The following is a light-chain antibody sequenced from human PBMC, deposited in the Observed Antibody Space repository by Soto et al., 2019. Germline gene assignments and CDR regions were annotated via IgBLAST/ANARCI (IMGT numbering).Light chain of an antibody. J-gene: IGLJ1*01. V-gene: IGLV2-14*03. Sequence: QSVLTQPASVSGSPGQSITISCTGTSSDVGGYNFVSWYQHHPGKAPKLMIYDVTYRPSGVSNRFSGSKSANAASLTISGLQAEDEADYYCSSYTKSAPTYVFGTGTQLTVL. CDR1: SSDVGGYNF. CDR2: DVT. CDR3: SSYTKSAPTYV.